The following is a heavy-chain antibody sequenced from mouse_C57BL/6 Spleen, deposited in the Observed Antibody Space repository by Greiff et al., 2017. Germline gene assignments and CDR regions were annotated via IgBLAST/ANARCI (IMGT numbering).Heavy chain of an antibody. J-gene: IGHJ2*01. CDR1: GYTFTSYW. D-gene: IGHD1-1*01. CDR2: IHPNSGST. Sequence: QVHVKQSGAELVKPGASVKLSCKASGYTFTSYWMHWVKQRPGQGLEWIGMIHPNSGSTNYNEKFKSKATLTVDKSSSTAYMQLSSLTSEDSAVYYCARGYGSSYEYFDYWGQGTTLTVSS. CDR3: ARGYGSSYEYFDY. V-gene: IGHV1-64*01.